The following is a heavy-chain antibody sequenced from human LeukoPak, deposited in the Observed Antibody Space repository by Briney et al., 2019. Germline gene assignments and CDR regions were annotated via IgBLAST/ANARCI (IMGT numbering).Heavy chain of an antibody. Sequence: GGSLRLSCVASEYDFRAYTFTWVRQAPGKGLEYVSSISKSSALKYYSESVRGRFTISRDNAKNSLYLQMNSLRAEDTAVYYCARGFYYDSSGYLPDYWGQGTLVTVSS. CDR3: ARGFYYDSSGYLPDY. CDR2: ISKSSALK. D-gene: IGHD3-22*01. J-gene: IGHJ4*02. V-gene: IGHV3-21*01. CDR1: EYDFRAYT.